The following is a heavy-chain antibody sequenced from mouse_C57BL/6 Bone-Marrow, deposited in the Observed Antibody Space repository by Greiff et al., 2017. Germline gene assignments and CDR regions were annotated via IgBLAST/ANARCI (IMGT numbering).Heavy chain of an antibody. J-gene: IGHJ1*03. V-gene: IGHV3-8*01. Sequence: EVQRVESGPGLAKPSQTLSLTCSVTGYSITSDYWNWIRKFPGNKLEYVGYISYSGSTYYNPSLKSRISITRDTSKNQYYLQLNSVTTEDTATYYCARSIYYGSSPWWYFDVWGTGTTVTVSS. CDR2: ISYSGST. CDR3: ARSIYYGSSPWWYFDV. D-gene: IGHD1-1*01. CDR1: GYSITSDY.